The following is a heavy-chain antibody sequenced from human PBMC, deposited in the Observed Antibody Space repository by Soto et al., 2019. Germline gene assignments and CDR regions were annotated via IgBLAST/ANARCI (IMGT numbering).Heavy chain of an antibody. J-gene: IGHJ4*02. CDR3: ARESYDSSGYYYPYAY. V-gene: IGHV4-34*01. CDR2: INHGGST. Sequence: SETLSLTCAVHGGSFSGYYWDWIRQPPGKGLEWIGEINHGGSTNYNPSLKSRVTISIDTSKNQFSLKLSSVTAADTAVYYCARESYDSSGYYYPYAYWGQGTLVTVSS. CDR1: GGSFSGYY. D-gene: IGHD3-22*01.